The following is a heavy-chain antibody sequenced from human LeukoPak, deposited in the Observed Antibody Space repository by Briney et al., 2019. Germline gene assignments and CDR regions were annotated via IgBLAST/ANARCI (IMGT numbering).Heavy chain of an antibody. CDR2: IYYSGST. Sequence: PSETLPLTCTVSGGSISSSSYYWGWNRQPPGKGLEWIGSIYYSGSTYYNPSLKSRVTISVDTSKNQFSLKLSSVTAADTAVYYCARSPPLYYFDYWGQGTLVTVSS. D-gene: IGHD2-15*01. CDR1: GGSISSSSYY. CDR3: ARSPPLYYFDY. V-gene: IGHV4-39*01. J-gene: IGHJ4*02.